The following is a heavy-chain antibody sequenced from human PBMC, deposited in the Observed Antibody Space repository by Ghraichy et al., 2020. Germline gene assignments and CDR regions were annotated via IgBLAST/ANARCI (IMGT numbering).Heavy chain of an antibody. V-gene: IGHV3-48*02. D-gene: IGHD2-21*02. CDR1: GFTFSSYS. CDR3: ARDRSARGGDWDQSGYLDY. Sequence: GGSLRLSCAASGFTFSSYSMNWVRQAPGKGLEWVSYSSSSSSTIYYADSVKGRFTISRDNAKNSLYLQMNSLRDEDTAVYYCARDRSARGGDWDQSGYLDYWGQGTLVTVSS. J-gene: IGHJ4*02. CDR2: SSSSSSTI.